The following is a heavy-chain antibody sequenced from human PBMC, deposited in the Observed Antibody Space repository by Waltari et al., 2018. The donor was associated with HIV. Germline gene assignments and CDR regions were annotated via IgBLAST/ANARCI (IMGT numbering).Heavy chain of an antibody. Sequence: QVQLVQSGAEVKKPGASVKVSCKGSGYTFTGYYIHWVRQAPGQGLEWMGWINPNNGGTNYAQKFQDRVTRTRDTSISTAYMELSRWRSDDTAVYYCARNLDGDYVLAYWGQGILVTVSS. CDR1: GYTFTGYY. V-gene: IGHV1-2*02. J-gene: IGHJ4*02. CDR2: INPNNGGT. D-gene: IGHD4-17*01. CDR3: ARNLDGDYVLAY.